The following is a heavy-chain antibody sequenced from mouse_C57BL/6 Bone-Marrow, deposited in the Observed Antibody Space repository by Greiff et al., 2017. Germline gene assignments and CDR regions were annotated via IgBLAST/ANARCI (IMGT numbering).Heavy chain of an antibody. CDR1: GFTFSSYT. CDR3: ARRGRGYYFDY. CDR2: ISGGGGNT. Sequence: EVMLVESGGGLVKPGGSLKLSCAASGFTFSSYTMSWVRQTPEKRLEWVATISGGGGNTYYPDSVKGRFTISSDNAKNTLYLQMSSLRSEDTALYYCARRGRGYYFDYWGQGTTLTVSS. J-gene: IGHJ2*01. V-gene: IGHV5-9*01.